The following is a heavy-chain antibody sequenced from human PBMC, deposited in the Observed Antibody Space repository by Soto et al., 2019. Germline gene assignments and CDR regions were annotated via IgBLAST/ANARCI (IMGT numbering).Heavy chain of an antibody. CDR2: IYYSGST. CDR1: GGSISSGDYY. CDR3: ARDRDIAAAGTVSARYGMDV. J-gene: IGHJ6*02. V-gene: IGHV4-30-4*01. Sequence: ASETLSLTYTVSGGSISSGDYYWSWIRQPPGKGLEWIGYIYYSGSTYYNPSLKSRVTISVDTSKNQFSLKLSSVTAADTAVYYCARDRDIAAAGTVSARYGMDVWGQGTTVTVSS. D-gene: IGHD6-13*01.